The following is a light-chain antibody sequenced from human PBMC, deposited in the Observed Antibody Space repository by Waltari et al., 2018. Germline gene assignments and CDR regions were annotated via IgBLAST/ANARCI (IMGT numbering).Light chain of an antibody. CDR2: KAS. CDR3: QQYNSYPLT. J-gene: IGKJ4*01. CDR1: QSISSW. Sequence: DLQMTQPPSPLSASLGDRVPTTCRASQSISSWLAWYQQKPGKAPKLLSYKASSLESGVPSRFSGSGSGTEFTLTISSLQPDDFATYYCQQYNSYPLTFGGGTKVEIK. V-gene: IGKV1-5*03.